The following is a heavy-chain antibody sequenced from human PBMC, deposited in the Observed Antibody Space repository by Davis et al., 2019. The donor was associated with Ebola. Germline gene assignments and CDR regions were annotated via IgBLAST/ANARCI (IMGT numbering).Heavy chain of an antibody. D-gene: IGHD3-22*01. J-gene: IGHJ4*02. CDR1: GFTFSSYD. V-gene: IGHV3-30*04. CDR2: ISYDGRNK. CDR3: ARDSSGYYATYWY. Sequence: GESLKISCAASGFTFSSYDMHWVRQAPGKGLEWVAFISYDGRNKYYGESVKGRFTISRDNSKNTLYLQMNSLRAEDTAVYYCARDSSGYYATYWYWGQGTLVTVSS.